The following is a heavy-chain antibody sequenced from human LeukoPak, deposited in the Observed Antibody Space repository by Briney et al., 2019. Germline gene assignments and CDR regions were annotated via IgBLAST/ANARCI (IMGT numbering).Heavy chain of an antibody. CDR3: VSFYETY. J-gene: IGHJ4*02. Sequence: GGSLRLSCAASGNYWMHWVRQAPGKGLVWVSHINSDGSWASYADSVKGRFTISKDNAKNTVYLQMSSLRAEDTAVYYCVSFYETYWGRGTLVTVSS. CDR1: GNYW. CDR2: INSDGSWA. V-gene: IGHV3-74*01. D-gene: IGHD2/OR15-2a*01.